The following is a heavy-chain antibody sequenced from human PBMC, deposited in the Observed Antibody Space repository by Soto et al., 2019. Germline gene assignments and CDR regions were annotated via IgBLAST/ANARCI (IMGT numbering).Heavy chain of an antibody. CDR2: ISSSSSYI. D-gene: IGHD6-19*01. CDR1: GFTFSSYS. V-gene: IGHV3-21*01. CDR3: ARESPKEGHSSGWYAFSP. Sequence: EVQLVESGGGLVKPGGSLRLSCAASGFTFSSYSMNWVRQAPGKGLEWVSSISSSSSYIYYADSVKGRFTISRDNAKKSLYLQMNRLRAEDTAVSYCARESPKEGHSSGWYAFSPWGQGRLVTVSS. J-gene: IGHJ5*02.